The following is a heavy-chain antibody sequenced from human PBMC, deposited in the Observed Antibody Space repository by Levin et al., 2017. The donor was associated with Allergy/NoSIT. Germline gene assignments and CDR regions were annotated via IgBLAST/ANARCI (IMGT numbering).Heavy chain of an antibody. V-gene: IGHV1-69*01. CDR3: ARSFNCSSTSCYHHYGMDV. Sequence: KISCKASGGTFSSYAISWVRQAPGQGLEWMGGIIPIFGTANYAQKFQGRVTITADESTSTAYMELSSLRSEDTAVYYCARSFNCSSTSCYHHYGMDVWGQGTTVTVSS. J-gene: IGHJ6*02. D-gene: IGHD2-2*01. CDR1: GGTFSSYA. CDR2: IIPIFGTA.